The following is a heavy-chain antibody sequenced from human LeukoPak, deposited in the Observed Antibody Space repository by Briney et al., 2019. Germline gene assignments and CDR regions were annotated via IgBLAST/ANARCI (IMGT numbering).Heavy chain of an antibody. CDR3: ARVVH. CDR2: ISYDGSNK. V-gene: IGHV3-30*04. Sequence: GGSLRLSCAASGFTFSSYAMHWVRQAPGKGLEWVAVISYDGSNKYYADSVKGRFTISRDNSKNTLYLQMNRLRAEDTAVYYCARVVHWGQGTVVTVSS. D-gene: IGHD2-21*01. J-gene: IGHJ4*02. CDR1: GFTFSSYA.